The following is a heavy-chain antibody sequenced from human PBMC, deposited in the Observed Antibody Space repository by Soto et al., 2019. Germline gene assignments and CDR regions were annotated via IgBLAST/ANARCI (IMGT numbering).Heavy chain of an antibody. V-gene: IGHV3-15*07. Sequence: EVQLVESGGGLVKPGGSLRLSCAASGFTFSNAWMNWVRQAPGKGLEWVGRIKSKTDGGTTDYAATVKGRFTISREDLKNPLYPQKNSLKTGDTAVYYCTTDPVADSSGYYHYYYYGMDVWGQGTTVTVSS. CDR2: IKSKTDGGTT. D-gene: IGHD3-22*01. CDR1: GFTFSNAW. J-gene: IGHJ6*02. CDR3: TTDPVADSSGYYHYYYYGMDV.